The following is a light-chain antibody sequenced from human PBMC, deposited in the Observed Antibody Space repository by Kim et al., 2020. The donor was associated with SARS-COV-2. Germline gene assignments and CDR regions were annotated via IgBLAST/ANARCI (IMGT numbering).Light chain of an antibody. J-gene: IGLJ2*01. CDR1: GSNIGAGYA. CDR3: QSFDGVSGAVV. CDR2: GNN. Sequence: QRVSISCTGSGSNIGAGYAVNWYQHLPGTAPKLLVYGNNDRPSGVPDRFSASKSGTSASLVITGLQAEDEADYYCQSFDGVSGAVVFGGGTQLTVL. V-gene: IGLV1-40*01.